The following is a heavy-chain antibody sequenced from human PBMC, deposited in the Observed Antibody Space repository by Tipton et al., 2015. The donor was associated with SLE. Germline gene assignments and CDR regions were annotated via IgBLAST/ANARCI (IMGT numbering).Heavy chain of an antibody. CDR1: GFTFSSYS. D-gene: IGHD3-22*01. V-gene: IGHV3-48*01. J-gene: IGHJ3*02. CDR2: ISSSSSTI. Sequence: GSLRLSCAASGFTFSSYSMNWVRQAPGKGLEWVSYISSSSSTIYYADSVKGRFTISRDNAKNSLYLQRNSLRAEDTAVYYCARQPRDSSGYYSDAFDIWGQGTMVTVSS. CDR3: ARQPRDSSGYYSDAFDI.